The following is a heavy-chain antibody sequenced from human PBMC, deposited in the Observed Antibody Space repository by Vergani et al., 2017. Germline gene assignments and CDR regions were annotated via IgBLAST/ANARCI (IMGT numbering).Heavy chain of an antibody. CDR2: IIPIFGTA. CDR1: GGTFSSYA. CDR3: ATGPYYGSGSYYKAYFDY. D-gene: IGHD3-10*01. V-gene: IGHV1-69*01. J-gene: IGHJ4*02. Sequence: QVQLVQSGAEVKKPGSSVKVSCKASGGTFSSYAISWVRQAPGQGLEWMGGIIPIFGTANYAQKFQGRVTITADESTSTAYMELCSLRSEDTAVYYCATGPYYGSGSYYKAYFDYWGQGTLVTVSS.